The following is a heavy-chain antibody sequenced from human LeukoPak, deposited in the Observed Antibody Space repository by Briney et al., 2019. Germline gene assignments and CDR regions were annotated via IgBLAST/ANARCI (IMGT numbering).Heavy chain of an antibody. Sequence: ASVKVSCKASGYTFTSYGISWVRQAPGQGLEWMGWISAYNGNTDYAQKLQGRVTMTTDTSTSAAYMELRSLRSDDTAVYYCASWDYYDSSGYVTWGQGTLVTVSS. CDR2: ISAYNGNT. D-gene: IGHD3-22*01. CDR1: GYTFTSYG. V-gene: IGHV1-18*01. CDR3: ASWDYYDSSGYVT. J-gene: IGHJ4*02.